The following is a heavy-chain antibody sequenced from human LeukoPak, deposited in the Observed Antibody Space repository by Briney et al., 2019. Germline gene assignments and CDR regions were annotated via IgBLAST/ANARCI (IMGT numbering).Heavy chain of an antibody. J-gene: IGHJ4*02. V-gene: IGHV3-23*01. CDR1: GFTFSSYA. Sequence: PGGSLRLSCAASGFTFSSYAMSWVRQAPGKGLEWASAISGSGGTTYYADSVKGRFTISRDNSKNTLYLQMNSLRAEDTAVYYCARDVTALDSWGQGTLVTVSS. CDR2: ISGSGGTT. CDR3: ARDVTALDS. D-gene: IGHD2-2*01.